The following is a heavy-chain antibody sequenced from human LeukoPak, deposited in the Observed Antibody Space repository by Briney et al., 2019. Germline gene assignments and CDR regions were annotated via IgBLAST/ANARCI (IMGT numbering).Heavy chain of an antibody. V-gene: IGHV4-34*01. Sequence: PSETLSLTCAVYGGSFRGYYWSWIRQPPGKGLEWIGEINHSGSTNYNPSLKSRVTISVDTSKNQFSLKLSSVTAADTAVYYCARIGVSAYYYYYYGMDVWGQGTTVTVPS. J-gene: IGHJ6*02. CDR3: ARIGVSAYYYYYYGMDV. CDR2: INHSGST. CDR1: GGSFRGYY. D-gene: IGHD3-10*01.